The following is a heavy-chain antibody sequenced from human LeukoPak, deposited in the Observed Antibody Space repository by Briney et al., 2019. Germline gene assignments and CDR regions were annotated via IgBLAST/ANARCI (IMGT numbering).Heavy chain of an antibody. D-gene: IGHD6-13*01. J-gene: IGHJ5*02. Sequence: ASVKVSCKVSGYTLTKSSMHWVRQAPGKGLEWMGGFDPEDGETIYAQTFQGRVTMIEDTSTDTAYMELSSLRSEDTAVYYCAAGGAAGKWFDPWGQGTLVTVSS. CDR2: FDPEDGET. CDR3: AAGGAAGKWFDP. CDR1: GYTLTKSS. V-gene: IGHV1-24*01.